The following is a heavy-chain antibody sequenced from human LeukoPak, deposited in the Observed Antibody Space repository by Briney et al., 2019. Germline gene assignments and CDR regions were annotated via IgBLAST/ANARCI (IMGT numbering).Heavy chain of an antibody. CDR3: ASQYYYDSSDFSES. J-gene: IGHJ5*02. CDR1: GGSISSSSYY. Sequence: PSETLSLTCTVSGGSISSSSYYWGWIRQPPGKGLEWIGSTYYSGSTYYNPSLKSRVTISVDTSNNQFSLKLSSVTAADTAVYYCASQYYYDSSDFSESWGQGTLVTVSS. V-gene: IGHV4-39*01. D-gene: IGHD3-22*01. CDR2: TYYSGST.